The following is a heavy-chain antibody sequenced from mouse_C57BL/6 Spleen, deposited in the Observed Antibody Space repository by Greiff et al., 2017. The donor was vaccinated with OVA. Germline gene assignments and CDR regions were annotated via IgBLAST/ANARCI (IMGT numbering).Heavy chain of an antibody. CDR1: GYTFTDYY. D-gene: IGHD1-1*01. Sequence: QVQLQQSGAELVRPGASVKLSCKASGYTFTDYYINWVKQRPGQGLEWIARIYPGSGNTYYNEKFKGKATLTAEKSSSTAYMQLSSLTSEDSAVYFGARVGITTVVATGGFDYWGQGTTLTVSS. V-gene: IGHV1-76*01. CDR3: ARVGITTVVATGGFDY. CDR2: IYPGSGNT. J-gene: IGHJ2*01.